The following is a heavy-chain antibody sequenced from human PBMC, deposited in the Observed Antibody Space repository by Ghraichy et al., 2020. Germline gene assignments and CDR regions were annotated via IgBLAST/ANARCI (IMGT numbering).Heavy chain of an antibody. D-gene: IGHD1-26*01. CDR3: ARLSGSSFIVY. CDR1: GYTFTTYW. J-gene: IGHJ4*02. CDR2: IYPGDSAI. V-gene: IGHV5-51*01. Sequence: GESLNISCKGSGYTFTTYWIVWVRQMPGKGLECMGIIYPGDSAIRYSPSFQGQVTISADKSINTASLQWSSLKASDTAMYYCARLSGSSFIVYWGQGTLVTVSS.